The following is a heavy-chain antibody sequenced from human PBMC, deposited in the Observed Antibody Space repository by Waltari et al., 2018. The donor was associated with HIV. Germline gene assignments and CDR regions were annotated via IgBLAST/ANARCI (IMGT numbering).Heavy chain of an antibody. CDR1: GYTSASYD. Sequence: QVHLVQSGAEVKRPGASVKVSCKTSGYTSASYDVHWVRQATGQGVEWMGWMNPNSGNTGYAQRFQGRVTMTRNTSISTAYMELSSLRSGDTAVYYCARARSGWYAPHMDVWGQGTPVTVSS. J-gene: IGHJ6*02. D-gene: IGHD6-19*01. V-gene: IGHV1-8*01. CDR2: MNPNSGNT. CDR3: ARARSGWYAPHMDV.